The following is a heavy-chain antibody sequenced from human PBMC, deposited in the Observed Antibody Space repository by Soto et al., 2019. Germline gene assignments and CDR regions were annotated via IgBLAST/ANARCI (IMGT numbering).Heavy chain of an antibody. D-gene: IGHD6-13*01. J-gene: IGHJ5*02. CDR2: TYYRSKWYN. V-gene: IGHV6-1*01. Sequence: PSQTLSLTCAISGDSVSSDSATWNWIRQSPSRGLEWLGRTYYRSKWYNDYAVSVKSRIAITPDTSKNQLSLQLNSVTPEDTAVYYCARGLAAAGRKSVLLLSGSERLNWFDPWGQGTLVTVSS. CDR3: ARGLAAAGRKSVLLLSGSERLNWFDP. CDR1: GDSVSSDSAT.